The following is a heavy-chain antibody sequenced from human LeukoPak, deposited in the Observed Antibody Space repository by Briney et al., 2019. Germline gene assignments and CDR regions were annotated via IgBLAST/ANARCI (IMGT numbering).Heavy chain of an antibody. CDR2: INHSGGT. Sequence: SETLSLTCAVYGGSFSGYYWSWIRQPPGKGLEWIGEINHSGGTNYNPSLKSRVTISVDTSKNQFSLKLSSVTAADTAVYYCARGLRGVVVTAIPYYYYYMDVWGKGTTVTVSS. J-gene: IGHJ6*03. CDR3: ARGLRGVVVTAIPYYYYYMDV. CDR1: GGSFSGYY. V-gene: IGHV4-34*01. D-gene: IGHD2-21*02.